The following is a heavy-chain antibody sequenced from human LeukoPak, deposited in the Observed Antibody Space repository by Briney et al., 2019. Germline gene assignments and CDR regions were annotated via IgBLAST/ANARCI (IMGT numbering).Heavy chain of an antibody. D-gene: IGHD1-14*01. V-gene: IGHV4-59*08. CDR2: IYNAGTT. Sequence: SETLSLTCNVSGGSISSSYWSWIRQPPGKGLEWVGYIYNAGTTNYNPSLNSRVTISVDTSKNQLSLRLSSVTAADTAVYYCARHEPPGARRHLDYWGQGTLVTVSS. J-gene: IGHJ4*02. CDR3: ARHEPPGARRHLDY. CDR1: GGSISSSY.